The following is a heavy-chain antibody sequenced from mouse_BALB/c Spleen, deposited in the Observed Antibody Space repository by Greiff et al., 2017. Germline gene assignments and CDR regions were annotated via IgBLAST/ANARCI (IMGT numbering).Heavy chain of an antibody. Sequence: EVKLVESGGGLVQPGGSLKLSCAASGFTFSSYTMSWVRQTPEKRLEWVAYISNGGGSTYYPDNVKGRFTISRDTAKNTLYLQMSSLTSEDTAMYYCARSPSGVYWYFDVWGAGTTVTVSS. V-gene: IGHV5-12-2*01. CDR3: ARSPSGVYWYFDV. CDR1: GFTFSSYT. CDR2: ISNGGGST. J-gene: IGHJ1*01. D-gene: IGHD4-1*01.